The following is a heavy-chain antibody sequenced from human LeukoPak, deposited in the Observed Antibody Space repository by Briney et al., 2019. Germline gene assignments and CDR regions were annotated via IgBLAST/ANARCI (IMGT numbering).Heavy chain of an antibody. D-gene: IGHD5-12*01. CDR2: IYSGGST. V-gene: IGHV3-66*01. CDR3: ARETGYSGYEDAFDI. Sequence: GGSLRLSCAASGFTFSRFWMSWVRQAPGKGLEWVSVIYSGGSTYYADSVKGRFTISRDNSKNTLYLQMNSLRAEDTAVYYCARETGYSGYEDAFDIWGQGTMVTVSS. CDR1: GFTFSRFW. J-gene: IGHJ3*02.